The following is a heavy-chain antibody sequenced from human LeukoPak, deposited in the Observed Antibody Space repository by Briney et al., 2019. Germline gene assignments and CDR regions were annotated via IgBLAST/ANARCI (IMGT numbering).Heavy chain of an antibody. Sequence: AASVRVSCKASGYTFPTSGISWVRQAPGQGLEWMGWISVYNHNTNYAQKFQGRVTVTTDTSTRTAYMELRSLRSDDTAVYYCARTNLDCKNGVCYDYWGQGTLVTVSS. V-gene: IGHV1-18*01. D-gene: IGHD2-8*01. J-gene: IGHJ4*02. CDR2: ISVYNHNT. CDR1: GYTFPTSG. CDR3: ARTNLDCKNGVCYDY.